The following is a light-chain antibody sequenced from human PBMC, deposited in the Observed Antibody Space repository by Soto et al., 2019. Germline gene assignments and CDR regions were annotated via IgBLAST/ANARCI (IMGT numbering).Light chain of an antibody. J-gene: IGKJ1*01. CDR1: QSMNDW. Sequence: DIQMTQSPSTLSESVGDRVNITCRASQSMNDWLAWYQQKPGKAPKVLIYDASSLQSGVPSRFSGSGSGTEFTLTIDSLQPDDVATYYCLRYNAFSQTFGPWTKLEI. V-gene: IGKV1-5*01. CDR2: DAS. CDR3: LRYNAFSQT.